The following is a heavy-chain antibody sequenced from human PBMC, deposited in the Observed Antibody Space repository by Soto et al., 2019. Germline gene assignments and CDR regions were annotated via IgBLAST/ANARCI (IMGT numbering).Heavy chain of an antibody. CDR3: AREPYYYDSSGYYRNWYFDL. D-gene: IGHD3-22*01. V-gene: IGHV4-30-4*01. J-gene: IGHJ2*01. Sequence: SETLSLTCSVSGGSVSSGDYYWSWIRQPPGKGLEWIGYIYYSESTYNNPSLKSRVIISVDTSKNQFSLKLTSVTAADTAVYFCAREPYYYDSSGYYRNWYFDLWGRGTLVTVSS. CDR2: IYYSEST. CDR1: GGSVSSGDYY.